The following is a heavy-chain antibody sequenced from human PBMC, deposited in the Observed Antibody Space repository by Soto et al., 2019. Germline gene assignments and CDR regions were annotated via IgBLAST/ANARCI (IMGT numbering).Heavy chain of an antibody. CDR3: AKRPRALLTFDY. CDR2: ISDSGGTS. D-gene: IGHD1-26*01. Sequence: GGFLRLSCAASGFIFSNYVMSWVRQAPGKGLEWVSSISDSGGTSYYADSVKGRFTISRDNSKNTLYLQMNSLRAEDTAIYYCAKRPRALLTFDYWGQGTLVTVSS. V-gene: IGHV3-23*01. CDR1: GFIFSNYV. J-gene: IGHJ4*02.